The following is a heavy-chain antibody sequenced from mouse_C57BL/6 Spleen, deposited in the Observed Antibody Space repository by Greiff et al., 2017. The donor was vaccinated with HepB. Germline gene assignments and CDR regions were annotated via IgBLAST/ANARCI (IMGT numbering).Heavy chain of an antibody. J-gene: IGHJ3*01. CDR1: GYTFTSYW. V-gene: IGHV1-52*01. CDR2: IDPSDSET. CDR3: AIDSSGYPGFAY. Sequence: QVQLQQPGAELVRPGSSVKLSCKASGYTFTSYWMHWVKRRPIQGLEWIGNIDPSDSETHYNQKFKDKATLTVDKSSSTAYMQLSSLTSEDSAVYYCAIDSSGYPGFAYWGQGTLVTVAA. D-gene: IGHD3-2*02.